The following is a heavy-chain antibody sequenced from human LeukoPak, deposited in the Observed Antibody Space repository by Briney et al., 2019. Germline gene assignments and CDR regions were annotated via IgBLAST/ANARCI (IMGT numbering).Heavy chain of an antibody. Sequence: SETLSLNCTVSGVSISSYYWSWIRQPPGKGLEWIGYIYYSGSTNYNPSLKSRVTISVDTSKNQFSLKLSSVTAADTAVYYCARDYYDSSGYYYGDAFDIWGQGTMVTVSS. D-gene: IGHD3-22*01. CDR2: IYYSGST. CDR3: ARDYYDSSGYYYGDAFDI. J-gene: IGHJ3*02. V-gene: IGHV4-59*01. CDR1: GVSISSYY.